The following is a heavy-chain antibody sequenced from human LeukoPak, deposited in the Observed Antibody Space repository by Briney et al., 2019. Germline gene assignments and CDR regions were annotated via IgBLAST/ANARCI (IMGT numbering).Heavy chain of an antibody. V-gene: IGHV3-53*01. J-gene: IGHJ6*02. Sequence: GGSLRLSCAASGFAVSGNYMSWVRQAPGKGLEWVSVIYTGGSTYYAESVKGRFTISRVISKNTLYLQMNSLRAEDTAVYYCARSLIMDIRGRGTTVTVSS. CDR3: ARSLIMDI. CDR1: GFAVSGNY. D-gene: IGHD3-16*01. CDR2: IYTGGST.